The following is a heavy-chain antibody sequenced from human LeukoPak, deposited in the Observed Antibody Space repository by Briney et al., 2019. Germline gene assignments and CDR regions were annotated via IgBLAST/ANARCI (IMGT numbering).Heavy chain of an antibody. V-gene: IGHV1-69*06. CDR3: ARVSPNEYSSSPGAFDI. D-gene: IGHD6-6*01. Sequence: ASVKVSCKASGGTFSSYAISWVRQAPGQGLEWMGGIIPIFGTANYAQKFQGRVTITADKSTSTAYMELSSLRSEDTAVYYCARVSPNEYSSSPGAFDIWGQGTMVTVSS. J-gene: IGHJ3*02. CDR2: IIPIFGTA. CDR1: GGTFSSYA.